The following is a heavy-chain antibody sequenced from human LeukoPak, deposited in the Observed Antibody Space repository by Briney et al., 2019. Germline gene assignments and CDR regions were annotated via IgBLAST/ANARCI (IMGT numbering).Heavy chain of an antibody. CDR2: ISSSGSDI. V-gene: IGHV3-21*05. CDR1: RFTFSTYW. J-gene: IGHJ4*02. D-gene: IGHD4-23*01. Sequence: SGGSLRLSCAASRFTFSTYWMHWVRQAPGKGLEWVSYISSSGSDIYYADSVKGRFTISRDNAKNSLYLHMNSLRAEDTAVYYCARDYGGSSPFDYWGQGTLVTVSS. CDR3: ARDYGGSSPFDY.